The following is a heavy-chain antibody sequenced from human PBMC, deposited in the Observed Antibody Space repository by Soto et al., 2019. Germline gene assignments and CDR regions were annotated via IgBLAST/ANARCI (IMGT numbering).Heavy chain of an antibody. CDR2: IFYSGSP. Sequence: SETLSLTCTVSGGSTSRSSSYWGWTRKPPGRGLEWIGSIFYSGSPSYNPSLKSRVTISVDTSKNHFSRKLSSVPAADTAVYYCSVAGGDFDYWGQGTLVTVSS. CDR1: GGSTSRSSSY. CDR3: SVAGGDFDY. J-gene: IGHJ4*02. D-gene: IGHD6-19*01. V-gene: IGHV4-39*01.